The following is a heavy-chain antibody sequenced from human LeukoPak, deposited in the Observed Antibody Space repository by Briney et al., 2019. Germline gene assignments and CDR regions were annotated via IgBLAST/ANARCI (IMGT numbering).Heavy chain of an antibody. Sequence: SETLSLTCIVSGGSLCSYYWSWILQPAGKGLEWIGRIYTSGSTNYNPSLKSRVTISVDKSKNQFSLKLSSVTAADTAVYYCARDSVVVPAATSYYYYYMDVWGKGTTVTVSS. CDR3: ARDSVVVPAATSYYYYYMDV. J-gene: IGHJ6*03. D-gene: IGHD2-2*01. V-gene: IGHV4-4*07. CDR1: GGSLCSYY. CDR2: IYTSGST.